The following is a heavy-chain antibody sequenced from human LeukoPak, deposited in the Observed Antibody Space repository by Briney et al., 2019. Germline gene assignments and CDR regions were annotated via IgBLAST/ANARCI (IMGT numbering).Heavy chain of an antibody. CDR3: ARRRGSGWYWNWFDP. CDR2: IYYSGST. V-gene: IGHV4-59*12. D-gene: IGHD6-19*01. CDR1: GGSISSYY. J-gene: IGHJ5*02. Sequence: PSETLSLTCTVSGGSISSYYWSWIRQPPGKGLEWIGYIYYSGSTNYNPSLKSRVTISVDTSKNQFSLKLSSVTAADTAVYYCARRRGSGWYWNWFDPWGQGTLVTVSS.